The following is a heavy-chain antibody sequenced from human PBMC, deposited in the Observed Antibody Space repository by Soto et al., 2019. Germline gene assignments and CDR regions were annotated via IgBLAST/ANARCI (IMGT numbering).Heavy chain of an antibody. D-gene: IGHD3-3*01. CDR3: ARGQRFSDWFDP. CDR1: GGSMSSYY. V-gene: IGHV4-4*07. CDR2: VYSSGGT. Sequence: SETLSLTCTVSGGSMSSYYWTWIRQPAGKGLEWIGRVYSSGGTHYNPSLKSRVTISLDTSKNQFSLRLLSVTDADTAVYYCARGQRFSDWFDPWGQGTLVTVTS. J-gene: IGHJ5*02.